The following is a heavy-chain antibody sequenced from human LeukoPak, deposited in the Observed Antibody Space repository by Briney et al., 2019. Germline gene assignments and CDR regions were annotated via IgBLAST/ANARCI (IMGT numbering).Heavy chain of an antibody. Sequence: GGSLRLSCAASGFTFSSYDMHWVRQATGKGLEWVSAIGTAGDTYYPGSVKGRFTISRDNSKNTLYLQMNSLRAEDTAVYYCAKETGTPVSYFDYWGQGTLVTVSS. D-gene: IGHD1-1*01. J-gene: IGHJ4*02. CDR1: GFTFSSYD. CDR3: AKETGTPVSYFDY. V-gene: IGHV3-13*01. CDR2: IGTAGDT.